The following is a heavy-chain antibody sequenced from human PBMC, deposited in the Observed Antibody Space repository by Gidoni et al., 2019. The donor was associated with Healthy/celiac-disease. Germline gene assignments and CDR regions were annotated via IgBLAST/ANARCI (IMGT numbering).Heavy chain of an antibody. CDR1: GFTFSSYA. CDR3: ARDYLMRRFGEPYYYYGMDV. J-gene: IGHJ6*02. D-gene: IGHD3-10*01. CDR2: ISYDGSNK. Sequence: QVQLVESGGGVVQPGRSLSLSCAASGFTFSSYAMHWVRQAPGKGLEWVAVISYDGSNKYYADSVKGRFTISRDNSKNTLYLQMNSLRAEDTAVYYCARDYLMRRFGEPYYYYGMDVWGQGTTVTVSS. V-gene: IGHV3-30-3*01.